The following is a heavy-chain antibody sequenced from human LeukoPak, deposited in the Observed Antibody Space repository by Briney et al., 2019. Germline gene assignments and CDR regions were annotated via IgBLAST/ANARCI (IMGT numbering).Heavy chain of an antibody. V-gene: IGHV3-74*01. D-gene: IGHD6-19*01. CDR2: INNDGSST. CDR1: GFTFSSYS. Sequence: GGSLRLSCVASGFTFSSYSMNWVRQAPGKGLEWVSRINNDGSSTSYADSVKGRFTISRDNAKNTLYLQMNSLRAEDTAVYYCATTGGYGFDYWGQGTLVTVSS. CDR3: ATTGGYGFDY. J-gene: IGHJ4*02.